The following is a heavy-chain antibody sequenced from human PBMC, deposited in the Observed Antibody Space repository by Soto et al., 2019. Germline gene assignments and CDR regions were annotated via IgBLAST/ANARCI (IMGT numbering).Heavy chain of an antibody. CDR3: ALALGPTTGLDY. J-gene: IGHJ4*02. CDR1: GASTVSHYH. V-gene: IGHV4-31*02. D-gene: IGHD1-26*01. Sequence: SETLSLTCSASGASTVSHYHWTWIRQPPGKGLEWMGYIFNSGTTFYNPSLTSRLSISMDTSGNHFSLELRSVTAADTAVYYCALALGPTTGLDYWGQGTLVTVSS. CDR2: IFNSGTT.